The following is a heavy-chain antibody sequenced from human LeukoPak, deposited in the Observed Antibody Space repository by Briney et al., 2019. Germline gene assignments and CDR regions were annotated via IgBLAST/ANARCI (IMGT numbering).Heavy chain of an antibody. CDR3: AKDRDYSSGWFVSYGMDV. D-gene: IGHD4-4*01. V-gene: IGHV3-23*01. CDR2: ISGSGGST. Sequence: GGSLRLSCAASGFTFSSYAMSWVRQAPGKGLEWVSAISGSGGSTYYADSVKGRFTISRDNSKNTLYLQMNSLRAEDTAVYYCAKDRDYSSGWFVSYGMDVWDQGTTVTVSS. J-gene: IGHJ6*02. CDR1: GFTFSSYA.